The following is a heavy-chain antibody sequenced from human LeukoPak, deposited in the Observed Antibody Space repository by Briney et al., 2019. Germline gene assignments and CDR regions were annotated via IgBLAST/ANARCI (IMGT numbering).Heavy chain of an antibody. J-gene: IGHJ4*02. CDR2: IKQDGSEK. D-gene: IGHD2-21*02. CDR3: APHYCGGDCYSQLSFDY. Sequence: TGGSLRLSCAASGFTFSSYWMSWVRQAPGKGLEWLANIKQDGSEKYYVDSVKGRFTISRDNAKNSLYLQMNSLRAEDTAVYYCAPHYCGGDCYSQLSFDYWGQGTLVTVSS. V-gene: IGHV3-7*01. CDR1: GFTFSSYW.